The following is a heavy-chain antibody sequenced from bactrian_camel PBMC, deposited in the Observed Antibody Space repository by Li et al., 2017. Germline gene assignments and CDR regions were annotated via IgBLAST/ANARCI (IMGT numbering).Heavy chain of an antibody. V-gene: IGHV3S40*01. CDR2: LTAWGGSI. Sequence: VQLVESGGGLVQPGGSLRLSCAASGFTFSDYTITWVRRRPDSGLEYIGLTAWGGSIFYSSAMKGRATISRDNAKATVYLQLTGLKTEDTAIYYCATSVYKVWGQGTQVTVS. D-gene: IGHD4*01. CDR1: GFTFSDYT. J-gene: IGHJ4*01. CDR3: ATSVYKV.